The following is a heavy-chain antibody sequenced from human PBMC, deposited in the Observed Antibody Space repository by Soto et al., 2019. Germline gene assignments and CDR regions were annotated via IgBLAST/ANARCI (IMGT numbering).Heavy chain of an antibody. D-gene: IGHD3-16*01. V-gene: IGHV3-74*03. CDR1: GFSLSPYW. Sequence: GGALRLSCAASGFSLSPYWMHWVRQVPGRGLEWVARLSSDGFGAAYADSVKGRFFISRDIARNTLSLQMNSLRADDTAVYYCARDLGGPDYWGRGTSVTVSS. CDR3: ARDLGGPDY. CDR2: LSSDGFGA. J-gene: IGHJ4*02.